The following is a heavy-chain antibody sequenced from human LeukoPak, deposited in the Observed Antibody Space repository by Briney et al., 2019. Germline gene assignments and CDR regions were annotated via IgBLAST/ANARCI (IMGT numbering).Heavy chain of an antibody. D-gene: IGHD3-16*02. CDR3: AKNYDYVWGSYRHNYFDY. V-gene: IGHV3-23*01. Sequence: PGGSLRLSCAASGFTFSSYAMSWVRQAPGKGLEWVSAISGCGGSTYYADSVKGRFTISRDNSKNTLYLQMNSLRAEDTAVYYCAKNYDYVWGSYRHNYFDYWGQGTLVTVSS. J-gene: IGHJ4*02. CDR1: GFTFSSYA. CDR2: ISGCGGST.